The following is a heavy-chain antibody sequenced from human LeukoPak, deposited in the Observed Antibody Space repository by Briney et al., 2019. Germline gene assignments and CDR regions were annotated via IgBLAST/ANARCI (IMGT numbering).Heavy chain of an antibody. CDR1: GGTFSIYA. V-gene: IGHV1-69*06. CDR2: IIPIFGTA. J-gene: IGHJ4*02. Sequence: SVKVSCKASGGTFSIYAISWVRQPPGQGLEWMGGIIPIFGTANYAQKFQGRVTITADKSTSTAYMELSSLRSEDTAVYYCARGGEDCSSTSCYSNYFDYWGQGTLVTASS. D-gene: IGHD2-2*01. CDR3: ARGGEDCSSTSCYSNYFDY.